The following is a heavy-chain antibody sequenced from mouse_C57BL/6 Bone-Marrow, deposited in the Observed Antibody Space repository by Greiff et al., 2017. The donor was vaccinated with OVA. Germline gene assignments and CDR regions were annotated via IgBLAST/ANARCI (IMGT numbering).Heavy chain of an antibody. J-gene: IGHJ2*01. CDR2: IDPSDSYT. Sequence: QVQLQQPGAELVMPGASVKLSCKASGYTFTSYWMHWVKQRPGQGLEWIGEIDPSDSYTNYNQKFKGKSTLTVDKSSSTAYMQLSSLTSEDSAVYYWASGYYFDYWGQGTTLTVSS. V-gene: IGHV1-69*01. CDR3: ASGYYFDY. CDR1: GYTFTSYW.